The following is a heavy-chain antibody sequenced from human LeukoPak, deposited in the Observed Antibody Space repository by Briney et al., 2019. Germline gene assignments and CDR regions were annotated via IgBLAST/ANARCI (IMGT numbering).Heavy chain of an antibody. Sequence: GSLRLSCSASGFTFTTYWMTWVRQAPGKGLELLANIRKDGGGTLFWDFLKGRFTISRDNAKNSLYLQMHSLRADDTAVYYCATSLDTAGGPYWGQGTLVTVSS. CDR1: GFTFTTYW. J-gene: IGHJ4*02. V-gene: IGHV3-7*01. D-gene: IGHD5-18*01. CDR2: IRKDGGGT. CDR3: ATSLDTAGGPY.